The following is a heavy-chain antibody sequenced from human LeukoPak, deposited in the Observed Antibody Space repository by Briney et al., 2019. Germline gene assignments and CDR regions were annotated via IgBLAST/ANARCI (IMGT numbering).Heavy chain of an antibody. J-gene: IGHJ4*02. CDR1: GFTLSSYW. CDR2: IEHHGSEK. Sequence: GSLRLSCAASGFTLSSYWMTWVRQAPGKGLEWVANIEHHGSEKYYVDSVKGRFTISRDNAKNSPYLQMNSLRAEDTAVYYCARGPFVVINAPDYWGQGTLVTVSS. V-gene: IGHV3-7*01. D-gene: IGHD2-21*01. CDR3: ARGPFVVINAPDY.